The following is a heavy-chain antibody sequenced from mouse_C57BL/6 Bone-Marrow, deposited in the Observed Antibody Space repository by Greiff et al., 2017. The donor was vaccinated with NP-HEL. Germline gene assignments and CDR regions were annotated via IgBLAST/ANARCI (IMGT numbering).Heavy chain of an antibody. V-gene: IGHV3-8*01. CDR3: TRQGSDFYFDY. J-gene: IGHJ2*01. Sequence: EVQGVESGPGLAEPSQTLSLTCSVTGYSITSDYWNWIRKFPGNKLEYMGYISYSGSTYYNPSLKCRISITRDTSKNQYYLQLNSVTTEDTATYYGTRQGSDFYFDYWGQGTTLTVSS. CDR1: GYSITSDY. CDR2: ISYSGST. D-gene: IGHD1-1*02.